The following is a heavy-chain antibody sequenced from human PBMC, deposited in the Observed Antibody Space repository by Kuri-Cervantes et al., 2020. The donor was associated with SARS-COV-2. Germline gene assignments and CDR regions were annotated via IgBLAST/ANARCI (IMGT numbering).Heavy chain of an antibody. CDR3: ARASTSFDD. Sequence: SETLSLTCSVSGGSINSYYWSWIRQAPGKGLERLGHVYYDGTTNYNPSLKRRATISLATSKSQFFLQLDSVTAADTAVYFCARASTSFDDWGQGTPVTVSS. CDR2: VYYDGTT. V-gene: IGHV4-59*01. CDR1: GGSINSYY. D-gene: IGHD4-11*01. J-gene: IGHJ4*02.